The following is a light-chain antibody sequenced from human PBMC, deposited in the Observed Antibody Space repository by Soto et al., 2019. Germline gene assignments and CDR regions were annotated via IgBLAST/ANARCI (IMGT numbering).Light chain of an antibody. V-gene: IGKV1-39*01. J-gene: IGKJ1*01. CDR3: QQNYSPPLT. CDR1: QSISSC. Sequence: DILMTQSPSSLSASVGDRVTLSCRASQSISSCLAWYQQKPGKAPKLLIFAASSLDTGVPARFSGSGSGTDFTLTISSLQPEDFATYYCQQNYSPPLTFGRGTKVEIK. CDR2: AAS.